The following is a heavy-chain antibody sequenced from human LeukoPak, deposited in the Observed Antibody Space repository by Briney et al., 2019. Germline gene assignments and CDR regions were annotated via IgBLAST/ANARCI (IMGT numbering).Heavy chain of an antibody. CDR1: GYSISSTFY. D-gene: IGHD2-15*01. CDR2: ISHSATT. CDR3: ARVNTPVATFDY. J-gene: IGHJ4*02. V-gene: IGHV4-38-2*02. Sequence: SETLSLTCNVSGYSISSTFYGAWIRQPPGKGPEWIATISHSATTYYTPSLKSRLTMSVDTSKNQFSLKLSSVTVADTAVYYCARVNTPVATFDYWGQGTLVTVSS.